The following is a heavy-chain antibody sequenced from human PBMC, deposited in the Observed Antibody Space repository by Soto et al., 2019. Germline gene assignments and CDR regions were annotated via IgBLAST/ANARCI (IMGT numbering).Heavy chain of an antibody. CDR1: VGSINNHY. J-gene: IGHJ4*02. CDR3: TRANWYSEY. CDR2: VYCNGVT. Sequence: SETLSLTCTVSVGSINNHYWSWIRQPPGKGLEGVGYVYCNGVTNXXPSLKSRVXMSVDTSENQFXLNLTXVTSADTAIYYCTRANWYSEYWCQGTLVTVSS. D-gene: IGHD7-27*01. V-gene: IGHV4-59*11.